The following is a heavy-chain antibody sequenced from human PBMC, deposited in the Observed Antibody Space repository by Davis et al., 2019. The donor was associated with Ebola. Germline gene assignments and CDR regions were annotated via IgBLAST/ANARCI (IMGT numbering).Heavy chain of an antibody. Sequence: MPSETLSLTCTCSGGPISSYYWSWIRQPPGKGLEWIGYKYYTGSTNYNSSLKGRVTLSVDTSKNQFSLKLTSVTAADTAVYYCARHGGLTMVRGLLTVFDIWGQGTLVTVSS. V-gene: IGHV4-59*08. CDR1: GGPISSYY. D-gene: IGHD3-10*01. CDR2: KYYTGST. CDR3: ARHGGLTMVRGLLTVFDI. J-gene: IGHJ3*02.